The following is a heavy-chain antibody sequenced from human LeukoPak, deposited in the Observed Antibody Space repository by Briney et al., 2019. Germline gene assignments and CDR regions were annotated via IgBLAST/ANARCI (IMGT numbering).Heavy chain of an antibody. V-gene: IGHV1-18*01. D-gene: IGHD3-10*01. CDR1: GYTFTSYG. CDR3: ARAPGILWFGETYDY. J-gene: IGHJ4*02. Sequence: ASVKVSCKASGYTFTSYGISWVRQAPGQGLEWMGWISAYNGYTNYAQKLQGRVTMTTDTSTSTAYMELRSLRSDDTAVYYCARAPGILWFGETYDYWGQGTLVTVSS. CDR2: ISAYNGYT.